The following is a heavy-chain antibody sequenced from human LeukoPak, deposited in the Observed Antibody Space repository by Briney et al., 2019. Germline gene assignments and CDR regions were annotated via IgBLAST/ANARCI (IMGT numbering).Heavy chain of an antibody. CDR1: GFTFSSYS. D-gene: IGHD5/OR15-5a*01. V-gene: IGHV3-21*01. CDR3: AKAQPLRYPLDY. J-gene: IGHJ4*02. CDR2: ISSSSSYI. Sequence: GGSLRLSCAASGFTFSSYSMNWVRQAPGKGLEWVSSISSSSSYIYYADSVKGRFTISRDNAKNSLYLQMNSLRAEDTAVYYCAKAQPLRYPLDYWGQGTLVTVSS.